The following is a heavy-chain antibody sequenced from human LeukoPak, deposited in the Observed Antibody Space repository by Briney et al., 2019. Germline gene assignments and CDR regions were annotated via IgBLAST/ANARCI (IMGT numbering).Heavy chain of an antibody. CDR1: GFSFNSNW. CDR3: ARDVDYIDV. J-gene: IGHJ6*03. CDR2: INQDGRRT. V-gene: IGHV3-7*01. D-gene: IGHD2-21*01. Sequence: GGSLRLSCAASGFSFNSNWMSWVRQAPGKGLEWVANINQDGRRTYYVDSVKDRFSISRDNDKNSLYLQVNSLRAEDTAVYYCARDVDYIDVWGKGTTVTVSS.